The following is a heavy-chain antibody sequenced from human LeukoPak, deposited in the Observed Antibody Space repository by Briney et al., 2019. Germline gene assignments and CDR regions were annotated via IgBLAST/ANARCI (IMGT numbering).Heavy chain of an antibody. V-gene: IGHV1-69*05. D-gene: IGHD2-2*03. Sequence: SAKVSCKASGGTFSSYAISWVRQAPGQGLEWMGGIIPIFGTANYAQKFQGRVTITTDESTSTAYMELSSLRSEDTAVYYCARVFGYCSSTSCQYDAFDIWGQGTMVTVSS. CDR2: IIPIFGTA. CDR3: ARVFGYCSSTSCQYDAFDI. J-gene: IGHJ3*02. CDR1: GGTFSSYA.